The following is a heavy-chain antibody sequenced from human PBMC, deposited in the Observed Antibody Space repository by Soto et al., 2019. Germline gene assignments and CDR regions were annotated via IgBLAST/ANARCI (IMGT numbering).Heavy chain of an antibody. CDR3: AGGSASGSSPAYFYYYMDV. V-gene: IGHV1-69*08. CDR2: IIPMLGTT. Sequence: QVQLVQSGAEVKTPGSSVKVSCKASGDTFSDYTINWVRQAPGQGLEWMGRIIPMLGTTNYAQTFRGRVTITADRSTSTADMEVSSLTSEDTAVYYCAGGSASGSSPAYFYYYMDVWGKGTTVTVSS. D-gene: IGHD2-15*01. J-gene: IGHJ6*03. CDR1: GDTFSDYT.